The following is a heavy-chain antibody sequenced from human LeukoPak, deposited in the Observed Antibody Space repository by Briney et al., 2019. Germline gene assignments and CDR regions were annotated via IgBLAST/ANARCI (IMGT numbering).Heavy chain of an antibody. CDR1: RFIFSNYG. CDR2: IWDDGRNK. Sequence: GGSLRLSCIASRFIFSNYGMHWVRQVPGKGLEWVAEIWDDGRNKYYADSVKGRFTISRDNSRKTLYLQMNSLRVEDTAVYYCVRDGPRAYCGGDCYPDFDYWGQGTQVTVSS. V-gene: IGHV3-33*01. J-gene: IGHJ4*02. D-gene: IGHD2-21*02. CDR3: VRDGPRAYCGGDCYPDFDY.